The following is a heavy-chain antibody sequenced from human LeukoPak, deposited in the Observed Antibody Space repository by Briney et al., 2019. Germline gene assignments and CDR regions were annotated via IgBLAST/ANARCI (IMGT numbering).Heavy chain of an antibody. Sequence: QTGGSIIFCCAASGFTFSSYGMHWVRQAPGKGLEWVAFIRYDGSNKYYADSVKGRFTISRDNSKNTLYLQMNSLRAEDTAVYYCAKDSLYSSGTYFSGQGAPVTVSS. V-gene: IGHV3-30*02. D-gene: IGHD6-19*01. CDR1: GFTFSSYG. J-gene: IGHJ4*02. CDR3: AKDSLYSSGTYF. CDR2: IRYDGSNK.